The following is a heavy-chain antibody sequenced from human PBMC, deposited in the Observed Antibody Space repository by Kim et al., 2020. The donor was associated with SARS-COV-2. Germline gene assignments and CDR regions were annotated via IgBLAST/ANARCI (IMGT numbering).Heavy chain of an antibody. CDR3: TTGAMSYYYYGMDV. D-gene: IGHD2-2*01. CDR2: VKSNVNGGTT. Sequence: GGSLRLSCEASGFTFSVAWMSGVRQPPGKGLEWVGRVKSNVNGGTTDYAAPVKGRFIISRDDSKNTLYLQMNSLKTEDTGVYYCTTGAMSYYYYGMDVWGQGTTVTVSS. J-gene: IGHJ6*02. CDR1: GFTFSVAW. V-gene: IGHV3-15*01.